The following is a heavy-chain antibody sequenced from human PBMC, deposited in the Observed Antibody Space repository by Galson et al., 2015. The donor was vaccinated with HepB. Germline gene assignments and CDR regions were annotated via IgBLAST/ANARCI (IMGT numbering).Heavy chain of an antibody. CDR1: GGTFSSYA. V-gene: IGHV1-69*13. Sequence: SVKVSCKASGGTFSSYAISWVRQAPGQGLEWMGGIMPIFGTAYYAQKFQGRVTITADESTSTAYMELSSLRSGDTAVYYCARGRRIVVVPAAILGYYYYMDVWGKGTTVTVSS. D-gene: IGHD2-2*02. CDR3: ARGRRIVVVPAAILGYYYYMDV. J-gene: IGHJ6*03. CDR2: IMPIFGTA.